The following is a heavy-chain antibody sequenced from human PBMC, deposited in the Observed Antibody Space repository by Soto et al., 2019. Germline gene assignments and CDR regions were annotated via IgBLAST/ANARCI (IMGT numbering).Heavy chain of an antibody. J-gene: IGHJ5*02. CDR1: GGSISSGGYS. CDR2: IYHSGST. Sequence: QLQLQESGSGLVKPSQTLSLTCAVSGGSISSGGYSWSWIRQPPGKGLAWIGYIYHSGSTYYHPHLQSRVTIAVDRSNSQFSLKLSSVTAADTAVYYCARVPGPWGQGTLVSVSS. V-gene: IGHV4-30-2*01. CDR3: ARVPGP.